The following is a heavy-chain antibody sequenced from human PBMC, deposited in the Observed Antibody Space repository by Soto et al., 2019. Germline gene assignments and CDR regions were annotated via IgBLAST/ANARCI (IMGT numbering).Heavy chain of an antibody. D-gene: IGHD3-22*01. Sequence: GGSLRLSCAASGFTFSSYAIHWVRQAPGKGLEWVALISFDGSNNYYADSVKGRFTISRDNSKNTLYLQMNSLRVEDTAVYYCARDSYDTSGYFGYWGQGTLVTVSS. V-gene: IGHV3-30-3*01. CDR3: ARDSYDTSGYFGY. CDR1: GFTFSSYA. J-gene: IGHJ4*02. CDR2: ISFDGSNN.